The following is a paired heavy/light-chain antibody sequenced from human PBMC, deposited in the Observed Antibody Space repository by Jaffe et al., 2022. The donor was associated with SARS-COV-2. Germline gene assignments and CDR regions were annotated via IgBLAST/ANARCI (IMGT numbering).Light chain of an antibody. CDR1: QSVSSNY. CDR2: DAS. J-gene: IGKJ2*01. CDR3: QQYGSSPGT. Sequence: EIVLTQSPGTLSLSPGERATLSCRASQSVSSNYLAWYQQKPGQAPRLLIYDASTRATGIPDRFSGSGSGTDFTLTISSLEPEDFAVYYCQQYGSSPGTFGQGTKLEIK. V-gene: IGKV3-20*01.
Heavy chain of an antibody. Sequence: QVQLVQSGAELKKPGSSVKVSCKASGGTFRGYAINWVRQAPGQGLEWVGGILPMLGTANHAQKFQGRVTITAEEFTSTAYMELSSLRSDDTAIYYCARVGVPAAVRAYFDYWGQGTLVSVSS. CDR1: GGTFRGYA. CDR3: ARVGVPAAVRAYFDY. D-gene: IGHD3-10*02. J-gene: IGHJ4*02. CDR2: ILPMLGTA. V-gene: IGHV1-69*01.